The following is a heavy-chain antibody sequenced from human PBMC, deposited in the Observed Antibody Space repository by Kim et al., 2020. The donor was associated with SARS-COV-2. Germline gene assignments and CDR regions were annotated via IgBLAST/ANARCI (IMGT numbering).Heavy chain of an antibody. J-gene: IGHJ6*02. D-gene: IGHD4-17*01. V-gene: IGHV3-9*01. CDR2: ISWNSGSI. CDR3: AKGYGDRSWYYYGMDV. CDR1: GFTFDDYA. Sequence: GGSLRLSCAASGFTFDDYAMHWVRQAPGKGLEWVSGISWNSGSIGYADSVKGRFTISRDNAKNSLYLQMNSLRAEDTALYYCAKGYGDRSWYYYGMDVWGQGTTVTVSS.